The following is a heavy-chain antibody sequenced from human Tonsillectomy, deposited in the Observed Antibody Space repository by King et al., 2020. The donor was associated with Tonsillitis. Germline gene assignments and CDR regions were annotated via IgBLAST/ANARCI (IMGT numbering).Heavy chain of an antibody. Sequence: VQLVESGGGLVKPGGSLRLSCAASGFTFSNAWMSWVRQAPGKGLEWVGRIKRKTDGGTIDYAAPVKGRFTVSRDDSKNTLYLQMNSLKTEDTAVDYCATDIAYWGQGILVTVSS. J-gene: IGHJ4*02. CDR3: ATDIAY. V-gene: IGHV3-15*01. CDR1: GFTFSNAW. CDR2: IKRKTDGGTI.